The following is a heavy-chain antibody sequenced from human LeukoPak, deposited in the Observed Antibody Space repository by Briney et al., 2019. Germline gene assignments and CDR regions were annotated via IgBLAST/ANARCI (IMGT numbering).Heavy chain of an antibody. J-gene: IGHJ4*02. D-gene: IGHD2-15*01. Sequence: PSETLSLTCAVYGGSFSGYYWSWIRQPPGKGLEWIGEINHSGSTNYNPSLKSRVTISVDTSKNQFSLKLSSVTAADTAVYYCARGPGWNYFDYWGQGTLVTVSS. CDR1: GGSFSGYY. V-gene: IGHV4-34*01. CDR2: INHSGST. CDR3: ARGPGWNYFDY.